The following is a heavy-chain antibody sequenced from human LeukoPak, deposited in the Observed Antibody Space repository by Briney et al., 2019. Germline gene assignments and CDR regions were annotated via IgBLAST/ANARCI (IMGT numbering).Heavy chain of an antibody. D-gene: IGHD3-16*02. CDR2: IYYSGST. J-gene: IGHJ4*02. V-gene: IGHV4-59*01. CDR1: GCSISNYY. CDR3: ARGGGELSLNY. Sequence: PSETLSLTRTVSGCSISNYYWSWIRQPPGKGLEWIWYIYYSGSTNYNPSLKNRVTISVDTSNNHFSLKLSSVTAADTAVYYCARGGGELSLNYWGQGTLVTVSS.